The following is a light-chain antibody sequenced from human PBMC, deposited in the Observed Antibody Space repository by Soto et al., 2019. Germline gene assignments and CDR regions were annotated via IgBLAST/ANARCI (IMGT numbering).Light chain of an antibody. V-gene: IGLV2-14*01. Sequence: QSALTQPASVSGSHGQSITISCTGTSSDVGCYNSVSWFQQHPDKAPKLLIYDVSNRPSGVSNRFSGSKSGTTASLTISGPEAEDEADYYCRSNTTTTTVVFGGGTKLTVL. CDR1: SSDVGCYNS. CDR2: DVS. CDR3: RSNTTTTTVV. J-gene: IGLJ3*02.